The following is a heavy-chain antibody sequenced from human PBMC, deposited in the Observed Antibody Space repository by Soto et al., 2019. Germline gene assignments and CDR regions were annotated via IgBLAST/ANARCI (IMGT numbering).Heavy chain of an antibody. V-gene: IGHV1-69*13. CDR3: ARDRYSSGWPHWGYYGMDV. CDR2: IIPIFGTA. Sequence: SVKVSCKASGGTFSSYAISWVRQAPGQGLEWMGGIIPIFGTANYAQKLQGRVTITEDESTSTAYMELSSLRSEDTAVYYCARDRYSSGWPHWGYYGMDVWGQATTVTVSS. J-gene: IGHJ6*02. D-gene: IGHD6-19*01. CDR1: GGTFSSYA.